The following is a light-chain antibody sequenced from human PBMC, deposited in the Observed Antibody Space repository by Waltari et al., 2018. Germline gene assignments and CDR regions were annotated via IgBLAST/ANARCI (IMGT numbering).Light chain of an antibody. CDR1: NIGGKS. CDR2: NDN. Sequence: SYVLTQPPSVSVAPGKTATIPCGGDNIGGKSGHWYQQKPGQAPVLVVYNDNARPSGIPELFSGSNSGNTATLTISRVEVGDEADYYCQLWDIGSDHKVFGSGTKVIVL. CDR3: QLWDIGSDHKV. V-gene: IGLV3-21*03. J-gene: IGLJ1*01.